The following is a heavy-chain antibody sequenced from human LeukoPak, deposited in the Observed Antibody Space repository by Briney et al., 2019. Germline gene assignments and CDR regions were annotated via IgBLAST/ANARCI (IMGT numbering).Heavy chain of an antibody. Sequence: GESLRLSCAASGFTFDDYAMHWVRQAPGKGLEWVSGISWNSGSIGYADSVKGRFTISRDNAKNSLYLQMNSLRAEDMALYYCAKALESWGQGTLVTVSS. CDR3: AKALES. CDR1: GFTFDDYA. V-gene: IGHV3-9*03. CDR2: ISWNSGSI. J-gene: IGHJ4*02.